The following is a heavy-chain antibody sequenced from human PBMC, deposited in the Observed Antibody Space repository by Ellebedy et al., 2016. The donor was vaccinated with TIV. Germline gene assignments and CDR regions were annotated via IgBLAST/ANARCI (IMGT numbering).Heavy chain of an antibody. CDR3: AKLYSYGYHFDY. J-gene: IGHJ4*02. CDR1: GYTFTDYY. CDR2: INPNSGGT. V-gene: IGHV1-2*02. Sequence: AASVKVSCKASGYTFTDYYMHWVRQAPGQGLEWMGWINPNSGGTNYAQKFQGRVTMTRDTSISTAYMELSRLRSDDTAVYYCAKLYSYGYHFDYWGQGTLVTVSS. D-gene: IGHD5-18*01.